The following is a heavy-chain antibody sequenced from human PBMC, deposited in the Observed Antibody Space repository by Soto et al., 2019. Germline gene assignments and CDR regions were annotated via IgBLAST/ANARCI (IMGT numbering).Heavy chain of an antibody. CDR3: AKVGCSGGSCYAVDY. J-gene: IGHJ4*01. CDR2: INPSGST. D-gene: IGHD2-15*01. CDR1: GYSFTSYY. V-gene: IGHV1-46*01. Sequence: ASVVSCKASGYSFTSYYIHWVRQAPGQGLEWMGIINPSGSTTYAQKFQGRVTMTRDTSTSTVYMELSSLRSEDTAVYYCAKVGCSGGSCYAVDYWG.